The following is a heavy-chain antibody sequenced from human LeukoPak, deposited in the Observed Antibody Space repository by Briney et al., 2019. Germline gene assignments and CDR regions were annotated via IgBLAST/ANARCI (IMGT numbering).Heavy chain of an antibody. CDR3: AGLGGTKGY. CDR1: GYSISSGYY. Sequence: SETLSLTCAVSGYSISSGYYWGWIRQPPGKGLEWMGSIYHSGSTYYNPSLKSRVTISVDTSKNQFSLKLSSVTAADTAVYYCAGLGGTKGYWGQGTLVTVSS. D-gene: IGHD2-2*01. V-gene: IGHV4-38-2*01. J-gene: IGHJ4*02. CDR2: IYHSGST.